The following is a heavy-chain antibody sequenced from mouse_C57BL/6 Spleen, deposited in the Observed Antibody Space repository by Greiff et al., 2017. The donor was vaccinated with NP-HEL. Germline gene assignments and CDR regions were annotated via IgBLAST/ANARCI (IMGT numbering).Heavy chain of an antibody. CDR2: ISSGSSTI. V-gene: IGHV5-17*01. J-gene: IGHJ2*01. CDR1: GFTFSDCG. CDR3: ARKMGDY. Sequence: EVKLVESGGGLVKPGGSLKLSCAASGFTFSDCGMHWVRQAPEKGLEWVAYISSGSSTIYYADTVKGRFTISRDNAKNTLFLQMTSLRSEDTAMYYCARKMGDYWGQGTTLTVSS. D-gene: IGHD2-3*01.